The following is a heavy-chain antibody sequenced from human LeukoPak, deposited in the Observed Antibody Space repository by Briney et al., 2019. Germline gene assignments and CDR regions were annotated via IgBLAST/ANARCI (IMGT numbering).Heavy chain of an antibody. D-gene: IGHD3-22*01. J-gene: IGHJ4*02. Sequence: RSGGSLRLSCAASGFTFSSYAMHWVRQAPGKGLEWVAVISYDGSNKYYADSVKGRFTISRDNSKSTLYLQMNSLRAEDTAVYYCAKDLPTMILDYWGQGTLVTVSS. CDR2: ISYDGSNK. V-gene: IGHV3-30-3*01. CDR1: GFTFSSYA. CDR3: AKDLPTMILDY.